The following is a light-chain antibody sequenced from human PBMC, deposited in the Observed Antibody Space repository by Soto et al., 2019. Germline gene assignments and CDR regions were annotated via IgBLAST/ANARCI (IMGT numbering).Light chain of an antibody. CDR3: SSYTSSSLGVV. J-gene: IGLJ2*01. CDR1: SSDVGGYNY. CDR2: DVS. Sequence: QSALTQPASVSGSPGQSITISCTGTSSDVGGYNYVSWYQQHPGKAPKLMIYDVSNRPSGVSNRFSGSKSDNTASLTISGLQAEDEADYYCSSYTSSSLGVVFGGGTKLTVL. V-gene: IGLV2-14*01.